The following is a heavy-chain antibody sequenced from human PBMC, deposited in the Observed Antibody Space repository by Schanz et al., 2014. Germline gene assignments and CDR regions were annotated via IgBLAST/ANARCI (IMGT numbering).Heavy chain of an antibody. Sequence: QVQLVQSGSELKKPGASVKVSCKASRYPFTAYYMHWVRQIPTQGLEWVGWINPLNGGTNYAQKFQGRVSMTRDTSINTAYMELSSLTSADTAIYFCARDKSEHHLLFFDFWGQGALVTVSP. CDR2: INPLNGGT. CDR3: ARDKSEHHLLFFDF. CDR1: RYPFTAYY. J-gene: IGHJ4*02. V-gene: IGHV1-2*02.